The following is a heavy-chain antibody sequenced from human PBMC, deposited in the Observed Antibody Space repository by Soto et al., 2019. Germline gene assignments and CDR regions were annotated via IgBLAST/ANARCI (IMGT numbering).Heavy chain of an antibody. CDR1: GYSFTSYL. V-gene: IGHV5-51*01. D-gene: IGHD6-19*01. CDR2: IYPGDSDT. J-gene: IGHJ3*02. Sequence: GESLKISCKGSGYSFTSYLIGWVRQMPGKGLEWMGIIYPGDSDTRYSPSFQGQVTISVDKSVSTAYLQWSSLKASDTAMYYCARPYSSGWYGPRAFDIWGQGTMVTVSS. CDR3: ARPYSSGWYGPRAFDI.